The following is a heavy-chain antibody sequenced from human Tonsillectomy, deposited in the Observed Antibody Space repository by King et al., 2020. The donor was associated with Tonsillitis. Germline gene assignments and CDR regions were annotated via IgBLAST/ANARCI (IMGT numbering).Heavy chain of an antibody. CDR3: AKGYSGYDSCLDS. J-gene: IGHJ5*01. V-gene: IGHV3-23*03. CDR2: IYSGGSTA. Sequence: VQLVESGGGLVQPGGSLRLSCAASGFTFSTYAMSWVRQAPGKGLEWVSVIYSGGSTAYYVDSVKGRFTISRDNSKNTLYLQMDSLRVEDTAVYYCAKGYSGYDSCLDSWGQGTLVIVSS. CDR1: GFTFSTYA. D-gene: IGHD5-12*01.